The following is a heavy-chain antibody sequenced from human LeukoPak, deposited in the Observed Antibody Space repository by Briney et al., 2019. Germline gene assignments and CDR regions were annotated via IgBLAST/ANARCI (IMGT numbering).Heavy chain of an antibody. Sequence: HGESLKISCKGSGYSFTSYWIAWVRQMPGKGLECMGIIYPGDSDTRYSPSFQGQVTISADKSISTAYLQWSSLKASDSAMYYCARSSSALSAFDYWGQGTLVTVSS. D-gene: IGHD6-6*01. J-gene: IGHJ4*02. CDR1: GYSFTSYW. CDR2: IYPGDSDT. V-gene: IGHV5-51*01. CDR3: ARSSSALSAFDY.